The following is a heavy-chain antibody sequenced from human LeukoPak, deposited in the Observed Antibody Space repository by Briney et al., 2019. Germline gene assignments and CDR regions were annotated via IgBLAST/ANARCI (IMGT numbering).Heavy chain of an antibody. D-gene: IGHD5/OR15-5a*01. J-gene: IGHJ6*03. CDR1: GFTFTNFA. Sequence: GGSLRLSCAASGFTFTNFAMGWARQAPGKGLEWVSGISGSGGSTYYADSVKGRFTISRDNSKNTVYLQMNSLKTEGTAVYFCAPLGVSDNYHYMDVWGKGTMVTVSS. CDR2: ISGSGGST. V-gene: IGHV3-23*01. CDR3: APLGVSDNYHYMDV.